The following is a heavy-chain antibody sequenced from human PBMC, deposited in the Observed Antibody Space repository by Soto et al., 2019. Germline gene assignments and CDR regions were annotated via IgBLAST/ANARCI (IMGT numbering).Heavy chain of an antibody. CDR2: VSGSGGST. CDR1: GFTFNNYA. CDR3: AKDRWVTTVSGNFDY. J-gene: IGHJ4*02. D-gene: IGHD4-17*01. V-gene: IGHV3-23*01. Sequence: EVQLLESGGGLVQPGGSLRLSCAASGFTFNNYAMSWVRQAPGKGLEWVSAVSGSGGSTYYADSVKGRFTISRDNSKNTLYLQMNSLRAEDTAVYYCAKDRWVTTVSGNFDYWGQGTLVTVSS.